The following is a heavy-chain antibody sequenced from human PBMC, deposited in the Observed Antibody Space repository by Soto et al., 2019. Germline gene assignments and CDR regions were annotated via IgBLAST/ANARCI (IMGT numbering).Heavy chain of an antibody. J-gene: IGHJ6*02. Sequence: SETLSLTCTVSGGSISSSSYYWGWIRQPPGKGLEWIGSIYYSGSTYYNPSLKSRVTISVDTSKNQFSLKLSSVTAADTAVYYCAREVGAAAAGTDYYYYGMDVWGQGTTVTVSS. V-gene: IGHV4-39*02. CDR3: AREVGAAAAGTDYYYYGMDV. CDR2: IYYSGST. CDR1: GGSISSSSYY. D-gene: IGHD6-13*01.